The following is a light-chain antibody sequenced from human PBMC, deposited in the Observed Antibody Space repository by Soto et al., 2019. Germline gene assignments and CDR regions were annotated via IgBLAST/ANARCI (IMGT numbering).Light chain of an antibody. Sequence: DIVMTQSPDSLAVSLGERATINCKSSQSLLYSSNNKNYLAWYQLKPGQPPKLLIYWASTRESGVPDRFSGSGSGTDFTLTISGLQAEDVAIYYCQQYYRLPRTFGQGTKVDIK. CDR3: QQYYRLPRT. CDR1: QSLLYSSNNKNY. CDR2: WAS. V-gene: IGKV4-1*01. J-gene: IGKJ1*01.